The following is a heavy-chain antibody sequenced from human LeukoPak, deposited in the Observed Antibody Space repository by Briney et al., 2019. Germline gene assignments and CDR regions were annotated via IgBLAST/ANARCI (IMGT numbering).Heavy chain of an antibody. Sequence: PSETLSLTRAVSGYSISSGYYWGWIRQPPGKGLEWIGSIYHIGSTYYNPSLKSRVTISVDTSKNQFSLKLSSVTAADTAVYYCARTRREYQLLSFDYWGQGTLVTVSS. CDR2: IYHIGST. D-gene: IGHD2-2*01. CDR1: GYSISSGYY. J-gene: IGHJ4*02. CDR3: ARTRREYQLLSFDY. V-gene: IGHV4-38-2*01.